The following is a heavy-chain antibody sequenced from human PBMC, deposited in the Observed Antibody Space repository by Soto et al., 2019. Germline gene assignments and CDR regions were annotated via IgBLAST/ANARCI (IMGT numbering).Heavy chain of an antibody. J-gene: IGHJ1*01. CDR3: LRVDWNDAGS. CDR2: TRYTSKWSY. CDR1: GDSVSSPSAT. D-gene: IGHD1-1*01. Sequence: PSETLSLTCAISGDSVSSPSATWEWIRQSPSRGLEWLGRTRYTSKWSYEYALSVTGRITISPDTSKNHFSLQLDSVTPEDTAVHYCLRVDWNDAGSWGQGTLVTVSS. V-gene: IGHV6-1*01.